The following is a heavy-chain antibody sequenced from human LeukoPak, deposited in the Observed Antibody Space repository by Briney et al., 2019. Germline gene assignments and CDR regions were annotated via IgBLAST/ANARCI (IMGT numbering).Heavy chain of an antibody. Sequence: SETLSLTCTVSGASVNSFYWNWIRQPPGKGLEWIGYIYYSGSPNYNPSLKSRVTMSIDTSKNQFSLKLNSVTAADTAVYFCARGRDSGQDYWGQGTLVTVSS. CDR3: ARGRDSGQDY. D-gene: IGHD3-10*01. CDR2: IYYSGSP. CDR1: GASVNSFY. V-gene: IGHV4-59*02. J-gene: IGHJ4*02.